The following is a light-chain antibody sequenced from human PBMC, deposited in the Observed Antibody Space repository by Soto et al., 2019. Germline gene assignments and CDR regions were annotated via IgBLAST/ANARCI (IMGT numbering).Light chain of an antibody. CDR1: QTVYSW. J-gene: IGKJ2*01. CDR3: QQYSSYSPYT. Sequence: DIQMTQSPSTVSASVGDRVTITCRASQTVYSWLAWYQQKPGKAHKLLISEASTLQSGVPSRFAGSGSGTEFTLAISRLQPDDFATYYCQQYSSYSPYTFGQGTKVEI. V-gene: IGKV1-5*03. CDR2: EAS.